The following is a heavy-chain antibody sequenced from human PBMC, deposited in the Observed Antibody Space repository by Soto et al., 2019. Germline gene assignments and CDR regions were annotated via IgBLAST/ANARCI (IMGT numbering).Heavy chain of an antibody. CDR3: ARIIGAYCGGDCSPWDDY. V-gene: IGHV1-69*12. Sequence: QVHLVQSGAEVKKPGSSVKVSCKISGVTFTSYTIGWVRQAPGHGLEWMGGITPIFNSANYARKFQGRISIPADDSTNTAHMELRSLSYEDSAMYYCARIIGAYCGGDCSPWDDYWGQGTLVTVSS. CDR1: GVTFTSYT. CDR2: ITPIFNSA. J-gene: IGHJ4*02. D-gene: IGHD2-21*02.